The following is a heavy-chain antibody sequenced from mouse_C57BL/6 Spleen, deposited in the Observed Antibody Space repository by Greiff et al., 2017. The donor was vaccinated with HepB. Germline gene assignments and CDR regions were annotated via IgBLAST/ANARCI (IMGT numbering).Heavy chain of an antibody. CDR3: ARGWDDYFDY. CDR2: INYDGSST. D-gene: IGHD4-1*01. V-gene: IGHV5-16*01. CDR1: GFTFSDYY. J-gene: IGHJ2*01. Sequence: EVQLVESEGGLVQPGSSMKLSCTASGFTFSDYYMAWVRQVPEKGLEWVANINYDGSSTYYLDSLKSRFIISRDNAKNILYLQMSSLKSEDTATYYCARGWDDYFDYWGQGTTLTVSS.